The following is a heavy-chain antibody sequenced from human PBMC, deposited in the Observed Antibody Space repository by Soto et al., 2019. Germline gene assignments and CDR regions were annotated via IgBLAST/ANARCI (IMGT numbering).Heavy chain of an antibody. V-gene: IGHV4-39*01. CDR1: GGSISSSSYY. CDR2: IYYSGST. Sequence: QLQLQESGPGLVKPSETLSLTCTVSGGSISSSSYYWGWIRQPPGKGLEWIGSIYYSGSTYYNPSLKSRVTISVDTSKNQFSLKLSSVTAADTAVYYCARHLRLTVTTYYFDYWGQGTLVTVSS. J-gene: IGHJ4*02. CDR3: ARHLRLTVTTYYFDY. D-gene: IGHD4-17*01.